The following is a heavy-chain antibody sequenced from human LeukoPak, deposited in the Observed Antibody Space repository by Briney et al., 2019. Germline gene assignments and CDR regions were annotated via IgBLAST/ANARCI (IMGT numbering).Heavy chain of an antibody. CDR3: ARDGDSSSLDY. Sequence: SETLSLTCTVSGGSISSYYWSWIRQPPGQGLEWIGYIYYSGSTNYNPSLKSRITISVDTSKTQFSLKLSSVTAADTAVYYCARDGDSSSLDYWGQGTLVTVSS. CDR1: GGSISSYY. J-gene: IGHJ4*02. CDR2: IYYSGST. V-gene: IGHV4-59*01. D-gene: IGHD6-13*01.